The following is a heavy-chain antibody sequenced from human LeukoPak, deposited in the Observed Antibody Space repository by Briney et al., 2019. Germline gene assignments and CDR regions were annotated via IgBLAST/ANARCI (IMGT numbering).Heavy chain of an antibody. J-gene: IGHJ4*02. CDR2: IIPIFATA. CDR3: ARGPITTRSHFDY. CDR1: GGTFSSYA. Sequence: SVKVSCKASGGTFSSYAISWVRQAPGQGLEGMGGIIPIFATANYAQKFQGRVTITADESTSTAYMELSSLRSEDTAVYYCARGPITTRSHFDYWGQGTLVTVSS. D-gene: IGHD3-22*01. V-gene: IGHV1-69*13.